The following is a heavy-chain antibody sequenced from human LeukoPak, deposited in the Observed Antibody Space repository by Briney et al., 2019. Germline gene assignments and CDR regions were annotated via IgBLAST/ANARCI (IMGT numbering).Heavy chain of an antibody. CDR3: ARDLWDSSDYYYFGAFDI. CDR1: GGSVSSGSYY. V-gene: IGHV4-61*01. D-gene: IGHD3-22*01. J-gene: IGHJ3*02. CDR2: VYYSGST. Sequence: PSETLSLTCTVSGGSVSSGSYYWSWIRQPPGKGLEWIGYVYYSGSTNYNPSLKSRVTISLDTSNNQFSLKLSSVTAADTAVYYCARDLWDSSDYYYFGAFDIWGQGTMVTVSS.